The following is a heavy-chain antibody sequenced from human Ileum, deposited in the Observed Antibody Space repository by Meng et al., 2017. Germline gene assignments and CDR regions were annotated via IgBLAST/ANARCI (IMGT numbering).Heavy chain of an antibody. CDR2: ISSSGGSI. CDR3: ARGTTYCNAVKCAYDP. V-gene: IGHV3-11*01. Sequence: QVQLIQSGGGLVKPGGSLRLSCSASGFTFSDYFMSCIRQAPGEGLEWLSYISSSGGSIAYADSVKGRFTASRDNSKNALYLQMDSLRAEDTAVYYCARGTTYCNAVKCAYDPWGQGTLVTVSS. D-gene: IGHD2/OR15-2a*01. CDR1: GFTFSDYF. J-gene: IGHJ5*02.